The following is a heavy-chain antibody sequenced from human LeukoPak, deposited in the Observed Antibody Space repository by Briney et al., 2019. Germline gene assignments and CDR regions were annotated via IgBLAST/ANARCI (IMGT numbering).Heavy chain of an antibody. J-gene: IGHJ3*02. CDR3: AREQGRPPESDAFDI. V-gene: IGHV3-23*01. Sequence: PGGSLRLSCAASGFTFSSYAMSWVRQAPGKGLEWVSVISGSGGSTYYADSVKGRFTISRDNSKNTLSLQMNSLRAEDTAVYYCAREQGRPPESDAFDIWGQGTMVTVSS. CDR2: ISGSGGST. CDR1: GFTFSSYA.